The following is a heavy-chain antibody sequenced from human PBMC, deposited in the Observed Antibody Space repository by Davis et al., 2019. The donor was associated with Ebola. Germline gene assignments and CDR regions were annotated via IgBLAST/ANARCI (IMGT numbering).Heavy chain of an antibody. J-gene: IGHJ5*02. CDR3: PRAPAGSNWSYGGNWFDP. V-gene: IGHV1-8*01. D-gene: IGHD1-7*01. CDR1: GYTFTTYA. Sequence: ASVKVSCKASGYTFTTYAISWVRQAPGQGLEWMGWMNPNSGHTGYAQKFQGRVTLTRDTSTSTAHMELSSLRSDDTAVYYCPRAPAGSNWSYGGNWFDPWGQGTLVSVSS. CDR2: MNPNSGHT.